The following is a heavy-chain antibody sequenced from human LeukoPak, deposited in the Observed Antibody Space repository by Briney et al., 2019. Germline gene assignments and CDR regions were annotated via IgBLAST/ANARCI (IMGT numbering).Heavy chain of an antibody. CDR1: GFTFSTYS. D-gene: IGHD6-6*01. J-gene: IGHJ6*03. CDR2: ISSSSSYI. V-gene: IGHV3-21*04. CDR3: ARESIAARHNYYYYMDV. Sequence: PGGSLRLSCAASGFTFSTYSMNWVRQAPGKGLEWVSFISSSSSYIYYADSVKGRFTISRDNAKNSLYLQMNSLRAEDTALYYCARESIAARHNYYYYMDVWGKGTTVTVSS.